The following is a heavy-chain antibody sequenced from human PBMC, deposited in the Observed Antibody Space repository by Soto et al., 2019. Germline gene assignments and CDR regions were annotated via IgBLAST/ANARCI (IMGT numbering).Heavy chain of an antibody. J-gene: IGHJ4*02. V-gene: IGHV1-69*12. CDR2: IIPIFGTA. CDR1: GGTFSSYA. D-gene: IGHD6-19*01. CDR3: ARDRNGWLQPPSYFDY. Sequence: QVQLVQSGAEVKKPGSSVKVSCKASGGTFSSYAISWVRQAPGQGLEWMGGIIPIFGTANYAQKFQGRVTITADESTSIAYMELSSLRSEDTAVYYCARDRNGWLQPPSYFDYWGQGTLVTVSS.